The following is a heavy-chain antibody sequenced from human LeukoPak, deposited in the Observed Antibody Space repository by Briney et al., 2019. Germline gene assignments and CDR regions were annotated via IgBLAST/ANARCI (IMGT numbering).Heavy chain of an antibody. D-gene: IGHD6-19*01. CDR3: AKGGGSYHYYYMDV. J-gene: IGHJ6*02. CDR1: GFTFSGHW. Sequence: GGSLRLSCAASGFTFSGHWMHWVRQVPGKGLEWVSGISWHSGSIAYADSVKGRFAISRDAAKNSLYLQMNSLRAEDSALYYCAKGGGSYHYYYMDVWGQGTTVTVSS. CDR2: ISWHSGSI. V-gene: IGHV3-9*01.